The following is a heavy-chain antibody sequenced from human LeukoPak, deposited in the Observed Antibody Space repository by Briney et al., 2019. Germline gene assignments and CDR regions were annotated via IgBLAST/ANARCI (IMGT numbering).Heavy chain of an antibody. J-gene: IGHJ4*02. V-gene: IGHV3-49*04. Sequence: GGSLRLSCTASGFTFGDYAMSWVRQAPGKGLEWVGFIRSKAYGGTTEYAASVKGRFTISRDDSKSIAYLQMNSLRAEDTAVYYCARDGADIVVVPAAIGGSGSYYNGDYWGQGTLVTVSS. CDR1: GFTFGDYA. CDR2: IRSKAYGGTT. D-gene: IGHD2-2*01. CDR3: ARDGADIVVVPAAIGGSGSYYNGDY.